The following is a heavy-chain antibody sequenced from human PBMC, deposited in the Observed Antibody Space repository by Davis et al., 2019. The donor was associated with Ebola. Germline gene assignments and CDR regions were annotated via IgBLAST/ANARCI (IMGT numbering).Heavy chain of an antibody. CDR1: GFTFSTYW. V-gene: IGHV3-74*01. CDR3: AREYCSGGSCYSGGFDY. D-gene: IGHD2-15*01. CDR2: IYTDGSST. Sequence: GESLKISCAASGFTFSTYWMHWVRQAPGKGLVWVSRIYTDGSSTSYADSVKGRFTISRDNAENTLYLQMNSLRAEDTAVYYCAREYCSGGSCYSGGFDYWGQGTLVTVSS. J-gene: IGHJ4*02.